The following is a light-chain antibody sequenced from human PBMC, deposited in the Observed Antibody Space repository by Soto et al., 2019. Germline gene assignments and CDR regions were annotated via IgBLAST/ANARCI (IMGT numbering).Light chain of an antibody. CDR1: QSVSRK. J-gene: IGKJ1*01. Sequence: EIVMTQSPATLSVSPGERATLSCRASQSVSRKLAWYQQTRGQAPRLLMYGASTRATGVPARFSGSGSGTEFTLTISNLQSEDFAVYHGQHYDKWPRTFGQGTKVDIK. V-gene: IGKV3-15*01. CDR3: QHYDKWPRT. CDR2: GAS.